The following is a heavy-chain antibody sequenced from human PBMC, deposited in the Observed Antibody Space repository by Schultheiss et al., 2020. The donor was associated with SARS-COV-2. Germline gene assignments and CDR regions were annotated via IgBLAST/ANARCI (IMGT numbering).Heavy chain of an antibody. CDR1: GGSISSSSYY. J-gene: IGHJ6*03. CDR2: IYYSGST. V-gene: IGHV4-39*01. Sequence: SETLSLTCTVSGGSISSSSYYWGWIRQPPGKGLEWIGSIYYSGSTYYNPSLKSRVTISVDTSKNQFSLKLSSVTAADTAVYYCARHASGSSWNKSYYYYYMDVWGKGTTVTVSS. CDR3: ARHASGSSWNKSYYYYYMDV. D-gene: IGHD6-13*01.